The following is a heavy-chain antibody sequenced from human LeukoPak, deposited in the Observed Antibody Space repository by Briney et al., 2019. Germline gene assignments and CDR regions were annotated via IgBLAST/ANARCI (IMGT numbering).Heavy chain of an antibody. J-gene: IGHJ4*02. CDR1: GGSFSGYY. CDR3: ARGDPSSTAARRAVNYFDY. V-gene: IGHV4-34*01. CDR2: INHSGST. Sequence: PSETLSLTCAVYGGSFSGYYWSWIRQPPGKGLEWIGEINHSGSTNYNPSLKSRVTISVDTSKNQFSLKLSSVTAADTAVYYCARGDPSSTAARRAVNYFDYWGQGTLVTVSS. D-gene: IGHD6-6*01.